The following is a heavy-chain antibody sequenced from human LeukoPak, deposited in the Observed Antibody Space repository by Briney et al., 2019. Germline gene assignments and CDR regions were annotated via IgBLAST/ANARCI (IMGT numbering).Heavy chain of an antibody. V-gene: IGHV1-18*01. CDR1: GYTFIDYY. CDR3: ARDRADCSGGSCYYHFDY. CDR2: ISAYNGNT. Sequence: ASVKVSCKSSGYTFIDYYIHWVRQAPGQGLEWMGWISAYNGNTNYAQKLQGRVTMTTDTSTSTAYMELRSLRSDDTAVYYCARDRADCSGGSCYYHFDYWGQGTLVTVSS. D-gene: IGHD2-15*01. J-gene: IGHJ4*02.